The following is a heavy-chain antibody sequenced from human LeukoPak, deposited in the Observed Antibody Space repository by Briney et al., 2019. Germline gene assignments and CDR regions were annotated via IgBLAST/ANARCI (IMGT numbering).Heavy chain of an antibody. CDR1: GFTFSSYS. V-gene: IGHV3-21*01. D-gene: IGHD2-15*01. CDR3: ARDRICSGGSCYSHWFDP. Sequence: GGSLRLSCAASGFTFSSYSMNWVRQAPGKGLEWVSPISTGSSYIYYADSVKGRFTISRDNAKNSLYLQMNSLRAEDTAVYYCARDRICSGGSCYSHWFDPWGQGTLVTVSS. J-gene: IGHJ5*02. CDR2: ISTGSSYI.